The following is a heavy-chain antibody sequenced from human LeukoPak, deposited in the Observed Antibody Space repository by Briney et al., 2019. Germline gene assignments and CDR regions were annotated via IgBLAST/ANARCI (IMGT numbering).Heavy chain of an antibody. CDR1: GYTFTGYY. CDR3: ARDLRSYGDYEEGFGYYYYMDV. D-gene: IGHD4-17*01. V-gene: IGHV1-2*02. J-gene: IGHJ6*03. CDR2: INPNSGGT. Sequence: ASVKVSCKASGYTFTGYYMHWMRQAPGQGLEWMGWINPNSGGTNYAQKFQGRVTMTRDTSISTAYMELSRLRSDDTAVYYCARDLRSYGDYEEGFGYYYYMDVWGKGTTVTVSS.